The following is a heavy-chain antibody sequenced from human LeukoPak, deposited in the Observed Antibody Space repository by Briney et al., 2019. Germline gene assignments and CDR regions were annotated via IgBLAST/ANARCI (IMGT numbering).Heavy chain of an antibody. CDR1: GGSISPYY. Sequence: SETLSLTCNVSGGSISPYYWSWIRQSPGKGLELIGCIYYSGYTNYNPSLKSRVTISLDTSKNQFSLKLSSVTAADTAMYYCARGGFRACDYWGQGTLVTVSS. CDR2: IYYSGYT. V-gene: IGHV4-59*08. CDR3: ARGGFRACDY. J-gene: IGHJ4*02. D-gene: IGHD3-16*01.